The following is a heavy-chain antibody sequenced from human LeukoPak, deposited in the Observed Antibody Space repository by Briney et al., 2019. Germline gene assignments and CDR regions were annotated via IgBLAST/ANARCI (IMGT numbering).Heavy chain of an antibody. CDR1: GYTFTDYY. J-gene: IGHJ4*02. CDR3: ARGDLLTGYYLYSLDC. CDR2: LNLNTGDT. Sequence: ASVPVSCKASGYTFTDYYMLWVRQAPGQGLEWMGWLNLNTGDTNYAQKFQGRVTMIRDTSISTALMELSSLRSDDTALYYCARGDLLTGYYLYSLDCWGQGTLVTVSS. V-gene: IGHV1-2*02. D-gene: IGHD3-9*01.